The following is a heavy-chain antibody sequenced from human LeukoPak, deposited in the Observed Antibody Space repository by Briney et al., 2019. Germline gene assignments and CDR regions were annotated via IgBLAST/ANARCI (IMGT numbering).Heavy chain of an antibody. V-gene: IGHV3-21*03. D-gene: IGHD3-22*01. Sequence: GGSLRLSCAVSGFTFSSYRMNWVRQAPGKGLEWVSSISSSSSYIYYADSVKGRFTISRDNAKTTLYLQMNSLRAEDTAVYYWARGSLIVVLNTPIDYWGQRTLVTVSS. CDR1: GFTFSSYR. CDR3: ARGSLIVVLNTPIDY. J-gene: IGHJ4*02. CDR2: ISSSSSYI.